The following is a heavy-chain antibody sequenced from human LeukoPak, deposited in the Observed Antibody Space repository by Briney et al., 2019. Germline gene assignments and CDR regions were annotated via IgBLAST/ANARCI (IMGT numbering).Heavy chain of an antibody. J-gene: IGHJ5*02. CDR2: IYYSGST. CDR1: GGSISSSSYY. CDR3: ARANYYGSGSYLYWFDP. Sequence: SETLSLTCAVYGGSISSSSYYWGWIRQPPGKGLEWIGSIYYSGSTYYNPSLKSRVTISVDTSKNQFSLKLSSVTAADTAVYYCARANYYGSGSYLYWFDPWGQGTLVTVSS. V-gene: IGHV4-39*07. D-gene: IGHD3-10*01.